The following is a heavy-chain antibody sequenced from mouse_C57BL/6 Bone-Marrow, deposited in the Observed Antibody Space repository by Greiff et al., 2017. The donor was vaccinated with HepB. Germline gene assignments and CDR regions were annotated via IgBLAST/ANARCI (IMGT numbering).Heavy chain of an antibody. V-gene: IGHV1-82*01. CDR3: ARETAQATGDFDY. CDR2: IYPGDGDT. CDR1: GYAFSSSW. Sequence: QVQLQQSGPELVKPGASVKISCKASGYAFSSSWMNWVKQRPGKGLEWIGRIYPGDGDTNYNGKFKGKATLTADKSSSTAYMQLSSLTSEDSAVYFCARETAQATGDFDYWGQGTTLTVSS. J-gene: IGHJ2*01. D-gene: IGHD3-2*02.